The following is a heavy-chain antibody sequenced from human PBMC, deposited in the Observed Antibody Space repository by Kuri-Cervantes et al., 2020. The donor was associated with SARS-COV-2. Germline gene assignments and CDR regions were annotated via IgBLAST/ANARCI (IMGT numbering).Heavy chain of an antibody. CDR3: ARGYDFWNGYYDY. CDR2: ISGSGCTT. Sequence: LSLTCAASGFTFSIYAMSWVRQAPGKGLEWVSTISGSGCTTYYADSVKGRFTISRDNSKNTLYLQMNSLRAEDTDVYYCARGYDFWNGYYDYWGQGTLVTVSS. J-gene: IGHJ4*02. CDR1: GFTFSIYA. D-gene: IGHD3/OR15-3a*01. V-gene: IGHV3-23*01.